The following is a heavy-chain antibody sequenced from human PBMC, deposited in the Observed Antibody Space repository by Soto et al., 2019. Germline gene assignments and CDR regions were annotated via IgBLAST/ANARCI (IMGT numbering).Heavy chain of an antibody. CDR2: INHSGST. D-gene: IGHD6-19*01. V-gene: IGHV4-34*01. CDR3: ARGDKRFLGRRSSGWRKPYDY. Sequence: PSETLSLTCAVYGGSFSGYYWSWIRQPPGKGLEWIGEINHSGSTNYNPSLKSRVTISVDTSKNQFSLKLSSVTAADTAVYYCARGDKRFLGRRSSGWRKPYDYWGQGTLVTVSS. J-gene: IGHJ4*02. CDR1: GGSFSGYY.